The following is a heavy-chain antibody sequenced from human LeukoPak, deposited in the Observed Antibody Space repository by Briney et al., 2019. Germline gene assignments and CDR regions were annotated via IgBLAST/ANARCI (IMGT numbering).Heavy chain of an antibody. J-gene: IGHJ4*02. Sequence: GGSLRLSCAASGFTFSNAYMNWVRQAPGKGLVWVSRIASDGSSTTYADSVKGRFSISRDNAKNTLYLQMNSLRVEDTAVYYCARGRPHGNDYWGQGTLVTVPS. CDR3: ARGRPHGNDY. CDR2: IASDGSST. D-gene: IGHD4-23*01. V-gene: IGHV3-74*01. CDR1: GFTFSNAY.